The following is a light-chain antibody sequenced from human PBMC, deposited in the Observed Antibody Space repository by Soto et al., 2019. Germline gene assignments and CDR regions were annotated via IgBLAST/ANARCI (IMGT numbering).Light chain of an antibody. V-gene: IGLV2-14*01. CDR2: DVN. CDR1: SSDVGGYSF. Sequence: QSALTQPASVSGSPGQSITISCTGTSSDVGGYSFVSWYQQHPGKAPKVMMYDVNNRPSGVSNRFSGSKSGNTASLTISGLQAEDEADYYCSSFTTRRTWVFGGGTKVTVL. J-gene: IGLJ3*02. CDR3: SSFTTRRTWV.